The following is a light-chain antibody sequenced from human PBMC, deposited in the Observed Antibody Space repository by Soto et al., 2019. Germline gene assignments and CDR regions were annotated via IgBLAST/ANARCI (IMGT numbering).Light chain of an antibody. V-gene: IGLV2-11*01. CDR3: CSYAGSYTPLYG. CDR1: SSDVGGYNY. J-gene: IGLJ1*01. CDR2: DVS. Sequence: QSVLTQPRSVSGSPGQSVTISCTGTSSDVGGYNYVSWYQQHPGRAPKLMIFDVSKRPSGVPDRFSGSKSGNTASLTISGLQAEDEADYYCCSYAGSYTPLYGCGTVTKV.